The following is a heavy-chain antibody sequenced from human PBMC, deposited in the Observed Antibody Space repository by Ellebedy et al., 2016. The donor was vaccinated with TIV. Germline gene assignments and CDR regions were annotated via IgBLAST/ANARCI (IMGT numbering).Heavy chain of an antibody. Sequence: ASVKVSCXASEGIFMNYGLTWVRQAPGQGLEWIGGTIPIFKTTRYAQKFQGRVTITADESASTVYMELRSLRSDDTAVYYCAKVGATRVANFEHWGQGTLVTVSS. CDR3: AKVGATRVANFEH. CDR2: TIPIFKTT. CDR1: EGIFMNYG. V-gene: IGHV1-69*13. J-gene: IGHJ4*02. D-gene: IGHD1-26*01.